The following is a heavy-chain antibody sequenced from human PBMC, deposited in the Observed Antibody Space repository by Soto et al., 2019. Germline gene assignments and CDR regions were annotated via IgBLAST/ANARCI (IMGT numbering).Heavy chain of an antibody. V-gene: IGHV4-34*01. D-gene: IGHD3-3*01. CDR1: GGSFSGYY. CDR3: ASNSPPNDFWSGYYIDYYYYYYMDV. Sequence: SETLSLTCAVYGGSFSGYYWSWIRQPPGKGLEWIGEINHSGSTNYPPSLKSRVTISVDTSKNQFSLKLSSVTAADTAVYYCASNSPPNDFWSGYYIDYYYYYYMDVWGKGTTVTVSS. J-gene: IGHJ6*03. CDR2: INHSGST.